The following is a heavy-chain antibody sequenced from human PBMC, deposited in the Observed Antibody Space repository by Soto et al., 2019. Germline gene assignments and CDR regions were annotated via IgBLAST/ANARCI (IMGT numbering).Heavy chain of an antibody. CDR2: IYYSGST. V-gene: IGHV4-39*01. D-gene: IGHD3-3*01. CDR1: GGSISSSSYY. Sequence: QLQLQESGPGLVKPSETLSLTCTVSGGSISSSSYYWGWIRQPPGKGLEWIGSIYYSGSTYYNPSLKSRVTISVDTTKNQFSLKLSSVTAADTAVYYCAIRLARITIFGVGPDYWGQGTLVTVSS. J-gene: IGHJ4*02. CDR3: AIRLARITIFGVGPDY.